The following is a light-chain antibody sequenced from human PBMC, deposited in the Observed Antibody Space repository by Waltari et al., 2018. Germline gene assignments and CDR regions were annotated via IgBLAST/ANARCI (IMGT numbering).Light chain of an antibody. CDR3: FVFHNNARV. CDR1: TGAVTRGHY. J-gene: IGLJ3*02. Sequence: QAVLTQEPSLTVSPGGTVTLTCGFSTGAVTRGHYPYWFQQKPGQAPRTLIYDTSNKHTWTPARFSRSLLRDKAALILSGAQPEDEAEYYCFVFHNNARVFGGGTKLTVL. CDR2: DTS. V-gene: IGLV7-46*01.